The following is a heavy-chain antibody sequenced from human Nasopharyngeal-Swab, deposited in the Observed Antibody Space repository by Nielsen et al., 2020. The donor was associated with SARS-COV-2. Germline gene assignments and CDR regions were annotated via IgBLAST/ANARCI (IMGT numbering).Heavy chain of an antibody. CDR2: ISGGGGGT. V-gene: IGHV3-23*01. Sequence: WIRQPPGKGLEWVSAISGGGGGTYYADSVKGRFTISRDNSKDTLYLQMHSLRAEDTAIYYCAKGAYDSSGYYYNQIEYWGQGSLVTVSS. J-gene: IGHJ4*02. CDR3: AKGAYDSSGYYYNQIEY. D-gene: IGHD3-22*01.